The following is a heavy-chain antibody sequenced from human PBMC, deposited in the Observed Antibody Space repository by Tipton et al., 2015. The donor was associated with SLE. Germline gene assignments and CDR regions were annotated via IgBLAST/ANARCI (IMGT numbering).Heavy chain of an antibody. Sequence: TLSLTCTVSGGSISSYYWSWIRQPPGKGLEWIGYIYYSGSTNYNPSLKSRVTISVDTSKNQFSLKLSSVTAADTAAYYCARARYYDFWSGYSFDYWGQGTLVTVSS. D-gene: IGHD3-3*01. CDR3: ARARYYDFWSGYSFDY. CDR1: GGSISSYY. J-gene: IGHJ4*02. CDR2: IYYSGST. V-gene: IGHV4-59*01.